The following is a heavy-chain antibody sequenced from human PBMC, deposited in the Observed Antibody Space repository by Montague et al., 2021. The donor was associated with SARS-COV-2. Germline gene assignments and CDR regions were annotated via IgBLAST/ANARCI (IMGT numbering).Heavy chain of an antibody. CDR2: IFYTGST. D-gene: IGHD2-15*01. Sequence: SETLSLTCAVSGGSISNYYWTWIRQSPGKGLQWIGYIFYTGSTKFNPSLKTRVSMSLDTSKNHFSLRLSAVTAADTARCYCARAQNTCFIANCVNYFDLWGLGALVTVSS. CDR1: GGSISNYY. J-gene: IGHJ4*02. V-gene: IGHV4-59*01. CDR3: ARAQNTCFIANCVNYFDL.